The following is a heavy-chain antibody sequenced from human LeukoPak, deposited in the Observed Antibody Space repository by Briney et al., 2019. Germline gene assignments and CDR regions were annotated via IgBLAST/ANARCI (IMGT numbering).Heavy chain of an antibody. Sequence: GGSLRLSCAASGNYWMHWVRQAPGKGLVWVSHINSDGSWTGYADSVKGRFTISRDNAKNTVYLHMDSLRAEDTAVYYCAAPPVTVQDWGQGTLVTVSS. J-gene: IGHJ4*02. CDR2: INSDGSWT. CDR1: GNYW. CDR3: AAPPVTVQD. V-gene: IGHV3-74*01. D-gene: IGHD2/OR15-2a*01.